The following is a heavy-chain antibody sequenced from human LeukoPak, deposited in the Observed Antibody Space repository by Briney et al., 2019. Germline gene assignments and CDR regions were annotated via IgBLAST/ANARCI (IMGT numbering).Heavy chain of an antibody. J-gene: IGHJ4*02. D-gene: IGHD3-16*01. CDR3: ARNPVWTHYFDY. Sequence: SETLSLTCTVSGDSISSHYWSWIRQPPGKGLEWVGDLYNSGNTNYNPSLKSRVTISVDTSKNQFSLKLTSVTAADTAVYYCARNPVWTHYFDYWGQGTLVTVSS. V-gene: IGHV4-59*11. CDR1: GDSISSHY. CDR2: LYNSGNT.